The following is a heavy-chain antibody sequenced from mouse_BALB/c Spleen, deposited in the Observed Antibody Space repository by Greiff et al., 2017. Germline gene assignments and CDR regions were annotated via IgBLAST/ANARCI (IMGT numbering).Heavy chain of an antibody. Sequence: VQLKESGPDLVKPSQSLSLTCTVTGYSITSGYSWPWIRQFPGNKLEWMGYIHYSGSTNYNPSLKSRISITRDTSKNQFFLQLNSVTTEDTATYYCARYRWSPTGFDYWGQGTTLTVSS. CDR3: ARYRWSPTGFDY. D-gene: IGHD1-1*01. CDR2: IHYSGST. CDR1: GYSITSGYS. J-gene: IGHJ2*01. V-gene: IGHV3-1*02.